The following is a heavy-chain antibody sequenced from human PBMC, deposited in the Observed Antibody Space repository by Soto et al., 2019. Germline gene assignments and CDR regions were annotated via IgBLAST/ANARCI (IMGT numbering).Heavy chain of an antibody. Sequence: EVQLLESGGGLVQPGGSLRLSCAASGFTFSSYAMSWVRQAPGKGLEWVSAISGSGGSTYYADSVKGRFTISRDNSKNTLYLQMNSLRAEDTAVYYCASRPNSGYDWEYYFDYWGQGTLVTVSS. CDR3: ASRPNSGYDWEYYFDY. V-gene: IGHV3-23*01. CDR2: ISGSGGST. D-gene: IGHD5-12*01. J-gene: IGHJ4*02. CDR1: GFTFSSYA.